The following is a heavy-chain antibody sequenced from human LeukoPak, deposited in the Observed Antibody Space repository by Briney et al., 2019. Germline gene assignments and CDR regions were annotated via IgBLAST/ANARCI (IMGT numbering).Heavy chain of an antibody. CDR1: GFTFSSYV. CDR3: AKGYCSDRYCGTDY. D-gene: IGHD2-15*01. V-gene: IGHV3-23*01. Sequence: GGSLRLSCAASGFTFSSYVMNWVRQAPGKGLEWVSSIFAGGGSTYYADSFKGRFTISRDNSKNTLYLQMTSLRVEDTAVYYCAKGYCSDRYCGTDYWGQGTLVTVSS. J-gene: IGHJ4*02. CDR2: IFAGGGST.